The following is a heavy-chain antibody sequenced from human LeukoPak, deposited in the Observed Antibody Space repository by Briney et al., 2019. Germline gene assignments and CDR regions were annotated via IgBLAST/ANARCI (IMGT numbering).Heavy chain of an antibody. Sequence: TSETLSLTCTVSGDSISSYYWSWIRQPPGKGLEWIGYIYYSGSTNYNPSLKSRVTISVDTSKNQLSLKLRSVTAADTAVYYCARLSTSFDYWGQGALVTVSS. CDR3: ARLSTSFDY. V-gene: IGHV4-59*08. CDR1: GDSISSYY. J-gene: IGHJ4*02. CDR2: IYYSGST.